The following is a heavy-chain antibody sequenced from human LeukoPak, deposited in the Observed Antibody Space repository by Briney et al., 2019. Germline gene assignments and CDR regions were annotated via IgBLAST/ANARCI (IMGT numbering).Heavy chain of an antibody. Sequence: NPSETLSLTCTVSGGSISSYYWSWIRQPPGKGLEWIGYIYYSGSTNYNPSLTSRVTISVDTSKNQFSLKLRSVTAADTAVYYCAKYLAATGESHLDYWGQGTLVTVSS. D-gene: IGHD6-13*01. CDR2: IYYSGST. CDR3: AKYLAATGESHLDY. V-gene: IGHV4-59*03. CDR1: GGSISSYY. J-gene: IGHJ4*02.